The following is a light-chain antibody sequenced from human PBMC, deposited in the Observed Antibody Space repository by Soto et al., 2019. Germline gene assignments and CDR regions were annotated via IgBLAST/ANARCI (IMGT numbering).Light chain of an antibody. CDR2: SAS. CDR1: QSISPY. V-gene: IGKV1-39*01. CDR3: QQSYSRPRT. J-gene: IGKJ1*01. Sequence: DIQITQSPSSLSSSLGYRFTITCRASQSISPYLNWYQQKPGKAPNLLIYSASILESGVPSRFSGSGSGTDFTLTISSLQPEDFATYFCQQSYSRPRTFGQGTKVDIK.